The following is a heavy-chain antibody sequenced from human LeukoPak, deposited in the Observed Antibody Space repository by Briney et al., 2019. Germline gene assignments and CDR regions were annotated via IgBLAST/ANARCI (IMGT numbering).Heavy chain of an antibody. Sequence: PSETLSLTCTVSGGSISSSSYYWGWIRQPPGKGLEWIGYIYYSGSTNYNPSLKSRVTISVDTSKNQFSLKLSSVTAADTAVYYCARYGTTGEYFDYWGQGTLVTVSS. J-gene: IGHJ4*02. V-gene: IGHV4-61*05. D-gene: IGHD4-17*01. CDR1: GGSISSSSYY. CDR3: ARYGTTGEYFDY. CDR2: IYYSGST.